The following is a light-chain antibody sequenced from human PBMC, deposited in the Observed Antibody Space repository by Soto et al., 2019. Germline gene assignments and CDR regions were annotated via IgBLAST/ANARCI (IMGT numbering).Light chain of an antibody. CDR2: HSS. CDR1: QSIGSW. V-gene: IGKV1-5*01. CDR3: QHDNNSSQFT. Sequence: DIQMTQSPSTLSSSAGDRVTITCQTSQSIGSWVAWFQQRPGKAPKLLIYHSSTLESGVPARFSGSGSGTHFTITLISPQPLDFSTYYCQHDNNSSQFTFGQGTKLEIK. J-gene: IGKJ2*01.